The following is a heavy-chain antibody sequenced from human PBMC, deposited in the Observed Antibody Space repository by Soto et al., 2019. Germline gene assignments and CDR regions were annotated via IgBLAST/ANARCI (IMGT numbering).Heavy chain of an antibody. Sequence: QVQLVQSGAEVKKPGASVKVSCKASGYTFTTYGISWVRQAPGQGLEWVGWISAYNGNTHYAQKLQGRVTMTTDTATSTAYMELRSLRSDDTAVYYCAGGDIGTTVTPGWGQGTLVTVSS. J-gene: IGHJ4*02. D-gene: IGHD4-17*01. CDR2: ISAYNGNT. CDR1: GYTFTTYG. CDR3: AGGDIGTTVTPG. V-gene: IGHV1-18*01.